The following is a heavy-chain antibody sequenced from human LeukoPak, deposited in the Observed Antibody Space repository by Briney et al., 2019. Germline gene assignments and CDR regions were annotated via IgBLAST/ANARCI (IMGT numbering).Heavy chain of an antibody. CDR3: ASTPPPVYVWASYRLDAFYI. V-gene: IGHV3-21*01. Sequence: PGGTLRLSCAASGFTFSSYSMNWVRQAPGKGLEWVSSISSSSSYIYYADSVKGRFTISRDNAKNSLYLQMNSLRAEDTAVYYCASTPPPVYVWASYRLDAFYIWVQGTMVTVSS. D-gene: IGHD3-16*02. CDR2: ISSSSSYI. CDR1: GFTFSSYS. J-gene: IGHJ3*02.